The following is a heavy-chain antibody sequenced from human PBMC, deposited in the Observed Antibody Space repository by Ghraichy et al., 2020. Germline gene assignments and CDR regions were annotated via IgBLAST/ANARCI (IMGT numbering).Heavy chain of an antibody. Sequence: SQTLSLTCTVSGGSISSGDYYWSWIRQPPGKGLEWIGYIYYSGSTYYNPSLKSRVTISVDTSKNQFSLKLSSVTAADTAVYYCARQTHYYDYVWGSYRFVDYWGQGTLVTVSS. CDR3: ARQTHYYDYVWGSYRFVDY. V-gene: IGHV4-30-4*01. CDR1: GGSISSGDYY. CDR2: IYYSGST. D-gene: IGHD3-16*02. J-gene: IGHJ4*02.